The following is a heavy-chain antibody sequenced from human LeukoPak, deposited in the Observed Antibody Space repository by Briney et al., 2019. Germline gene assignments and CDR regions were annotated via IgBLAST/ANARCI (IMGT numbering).Heavy chain of an antibody. CDR1: GFPFISYS. Sequence: GGSLRLSCAASGFPFISYSMTWFRQAPGKGLEWVANIKPDGTTKFYVDSVKGRFTISRDNALNSLYLQMNSLRAEDTAIYYCARSIPYGTTWYGRSDYWGQGTLVTVSS. J-gene: IGHJ4*02. CDR2: IKPDGTTK. CDR3: ARSIPYGTTWYGRSDY. D-gene: IGHD6-13*01. V-gene: IGHV3-7*03.